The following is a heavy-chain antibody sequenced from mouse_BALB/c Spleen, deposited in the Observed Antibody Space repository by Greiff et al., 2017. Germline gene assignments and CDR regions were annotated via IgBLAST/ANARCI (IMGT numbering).Heavy chain of an antibody. J-gene: IGHJ3*01. CDR2: IYPGDGDT. CDR3: AYDYDGAWFAY. D-gene: IGHD2-4*01. CDR1: GYTFTSYW. V-gene: IGHV1-87*01. Sequence: VKLQESGAELARPGASVKLSCKASGYTFTSYWMQWVKQRPGQGLEWIGAIYPGDGDTRYTQKFKGKATLTADKSSSTAYMQLSSLASEDSAVYYCAYDYDGAWFAYWGQGTLVTVSA.